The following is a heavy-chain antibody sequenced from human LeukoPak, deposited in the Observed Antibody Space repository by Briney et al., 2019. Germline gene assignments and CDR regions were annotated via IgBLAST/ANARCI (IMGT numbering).Heavy chain of an antibody. CDR1: GYTFTGYY. V-gene: IGHV1-2*02. CDR3: ARDVISRQMITLGLGF. J-gene: IGHJ4*02. Sequence: ASVKVSCKASGYTFTGYYMHWVRQAPGQGLEWMGWINPNSGGTNYAQKFQGRVTMTRDTSISTAYMELSRLRSDDTAVYYCARDVISRQMITLGLGFWGQGTLVTGSS. D-gene: IGHD1-20*01. CDR2: INPNSGGT.